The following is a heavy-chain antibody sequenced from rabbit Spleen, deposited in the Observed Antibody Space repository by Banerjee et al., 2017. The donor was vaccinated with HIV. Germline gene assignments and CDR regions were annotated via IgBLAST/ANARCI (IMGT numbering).Heavy chain of an antibody. CDR3: ARNYVNAFDP. J-gene: IGHJ2*01. D-gene: IGHD1-1*01. Sequence: QQQLEESGGGLVKPGGTLTLTCTASGFSFSGILYMCWVRQAPGKGLEWIACIDTGDGDTYFANWAEGRFTISKTSSTTVTLQMTSLTAADTATYFCARNYVNAFDPWGPGTLVTVS. CDR1: GFSFSGILY. V-gene: IGHV1S45*01. CDR2: IDTGDGDT.